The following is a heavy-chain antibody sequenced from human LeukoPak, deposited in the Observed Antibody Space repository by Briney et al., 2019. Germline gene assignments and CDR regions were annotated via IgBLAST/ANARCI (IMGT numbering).Heavy chain of an antibody. Sequence: PGGSLRLSCAASGFTFSSYAMSWVRQAPGKGLEWVSAISGSGGSTYYADSVKGRFTISRGNSKNTLYLQMNSLRAEDTAVYYCAKDYYGSGSYRYWGQGTLVTVSS. J-gene: IGHJ4*02. CDR3: AKDYYGSGSYRY. CDR2: ISGSGGST. CDR1: GFTFSSYA. V-gene: IGHV3-23*01. D-gene: IGHD3-10*01.